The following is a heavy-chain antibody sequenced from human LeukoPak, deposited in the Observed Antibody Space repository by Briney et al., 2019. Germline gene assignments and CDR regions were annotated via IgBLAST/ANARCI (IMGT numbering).Heavy chain of an antibody. J-gene: IGHJ4*02. D-gene: IGHD3-3*01. Sequence: SETLSPTCAVYGGSFSGYYWSWIRQPPGKGLEWIGEINHSGSTNYNPSLKSRVTISVDTFKNQFSLKLSSVTAADTAVYYCARAGGYCSSTSYYDFWSGYSKFCPGLDYWCQGTLVTVSS. CDR2: INHSGST. CDR3: ARAGGYCSSTSYYDFWSGYSKFCPGLDY. V-gene: IGHV4-34*01. CDR1: GGSFSGYY.